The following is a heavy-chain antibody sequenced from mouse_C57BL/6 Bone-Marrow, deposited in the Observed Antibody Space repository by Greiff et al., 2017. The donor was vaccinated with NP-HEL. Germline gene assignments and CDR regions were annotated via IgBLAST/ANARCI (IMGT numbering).Heavy chain of an antibody. CDR2: INPNNGGT. CDR3: ARSFITTVVATVDY. CDR1: GYTFTDYY. Sequence: VQLQQSGPELVKPGASVKISCKASGYTFTDYYMNWVKQSHGKSLEWIGDINPNNGGTSYNQKFKGKATLTVDKSSSTAYMELRSLTSEDSAVYYCARSFITTVVATVDYWGQGTTLTVSS. J-gene: IGHJ2*01. V-gene: IGHV1-26*01. D-gene: IGHD1-1*01.